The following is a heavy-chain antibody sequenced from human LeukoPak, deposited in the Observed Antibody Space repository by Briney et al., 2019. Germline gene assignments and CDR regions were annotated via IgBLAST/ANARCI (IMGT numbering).Heavy chain of an antibody. CDR2: VDPEDGET. D-gene: IGHD4-23*01. CDR3: ATVPYYGGNSYDY. CDR1: GYTFTDYY. Sequence: ASVKVSCKVSGYTFTDYYMHWVQQAPGKGLEWMGLVDPEDGETIYAEKFQGRVTITADTSTDTAYMELSSLRSEDTAVYDCATVPYYGGNSYDYWGQGTLVTVSS. V-gene: IGHV1-69-2*01. J-gene: IGHJ4*02.